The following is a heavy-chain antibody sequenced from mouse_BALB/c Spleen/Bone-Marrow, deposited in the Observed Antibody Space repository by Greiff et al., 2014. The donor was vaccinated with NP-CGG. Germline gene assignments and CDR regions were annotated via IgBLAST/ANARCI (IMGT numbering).Heavy chain of an antibody. J-gene: IGHJ2*01. CDR1: GFSLISYG. CDR2: IWSGGST. Sequence: VKLQESGPGLVQPSQSLSITCTVSGFSLISYGVHWVRQSPGKGLEWLGVIWSGGSTDYNVAFISRLSISKDNSKSQVFFKMNSLQANDTAIYYCARRGLYGYDFDYWGQGTTLTVSP. D-gene: IGHD2-2*01. CDR3: ARRGLYGYDFDY. V-gene: IGHV2-2*02.